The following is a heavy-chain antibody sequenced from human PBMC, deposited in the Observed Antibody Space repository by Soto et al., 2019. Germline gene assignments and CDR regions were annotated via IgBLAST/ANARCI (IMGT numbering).Heavy chain of an antibody. CDR3: ARDPLWFGELSSFDY. J-gene: IGHJ4*02. Sequence: ASVKVSCTASGYTFPNKGLHCVRQAPGHRLEWMGWINVGNGVTKYSQKFQGRVSISRDTSASTGYMELSSLTYEDTAVYYCARDPLWFGELSSFDYWGQGTLVTVSS. V-gene: IGHV1-3*01. CDR2: INVGNGVT. CDR1: GYTFPNKG. D-gene: IGHD3-10*01.